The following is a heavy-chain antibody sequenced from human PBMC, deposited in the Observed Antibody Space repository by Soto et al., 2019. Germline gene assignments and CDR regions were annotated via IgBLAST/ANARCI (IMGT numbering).Heavy chain of an antibody. CDR1: GGTFSSYS. CDR3: ARDGGRHSGGIDY. V-gene: IGHV1-69*01. CDR2: INPIFGTA. J-gene: IGHJ4*02. Sequence: QVQLVQSGAEVKKPGSSVKVSCKASGGTFSSYSINWVRQAPGQGLEWMGEINPIFGTANYAQKFQGRVPITADESTSTAYMELSSLRSEDTAVYYCARDGGRHSGGIDYGGQGTLVSVSS. D-gene: IGHD1-26*01.